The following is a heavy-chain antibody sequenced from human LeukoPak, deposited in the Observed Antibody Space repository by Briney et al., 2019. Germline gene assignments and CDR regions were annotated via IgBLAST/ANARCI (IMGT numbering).Heavy chain of an antibody. J-gene: IGHJ4*02. CDR3: AKDQSSETYFDY. CDR1: GFTFSSYD. Sequence: GGSLRLSCAASGFTFSSYDMSWVRQAPGKGLEWVSAISSSGGSTYYPDYVKGRFTISRDNSKSTLYLQMNSLRAEDTAVYYCAKDQSSETYFDYWGQGTLVTVSS. V-gene: IGHV3-23*01. D-gene: IGHD1-26*01. CDR2: ISSSGGST.